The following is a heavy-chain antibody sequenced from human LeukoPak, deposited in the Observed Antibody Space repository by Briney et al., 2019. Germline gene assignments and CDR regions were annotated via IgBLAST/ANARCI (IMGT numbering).Heavy chain of an antibody. J-gene: IGHJ3*02. CDR2: IRYDGSSK. CDR3: AKDRSEFWSGYYDAFDM. V-gene: IGHV3-30*02. Sequence: GGSLRLSCAASGFSFSLFGMDWLRQAPDKGLEWVAFIRYDGSSKHYADSVKGRFTISRDNSKNTLYLQMNSLRPEDTALYYCAKDRSEFWSGYYDAFDMWGQGTMVTVSS. CDR1: GFSFSLFG. D-gene: IGHD3-3*01.